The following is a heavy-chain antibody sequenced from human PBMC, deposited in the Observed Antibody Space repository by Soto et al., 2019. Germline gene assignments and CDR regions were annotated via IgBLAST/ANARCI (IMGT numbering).Heavy chain of an antibody. Sequence: ETLSLTCAVYGGSFSGYYWSWIRQPPGKGLEWIGEINHSGSTNYNPSLKSRVTISVDTSKNQFSLKLSSVTAADTAVYYCARGARITIFGVVKNWFDPWDQGTLVTVSS. CDR1: GGSFSGYY. CDR2: INHSGST. V-gene: IGHV4-34*01. D-gene: IGHD3-3*01. CDR3: ARGARITIFGVVKNWFDP. J-gene: IGHJ5*02.